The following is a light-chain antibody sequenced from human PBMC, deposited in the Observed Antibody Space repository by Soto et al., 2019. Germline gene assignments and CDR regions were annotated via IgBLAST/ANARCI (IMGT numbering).Light chain of an antibody. CDR2: GAS. CDR3: QQYNNWPQT. Sequence: EIVMTQSPATLSVSPGDRATLSCRASQSVSSTLAWYQQKPGQAPRLLIYGASTRATGIPARFSGSGSGTEFTLTISSLQSEDFVVYYCQQYNNWPQTFGQGTKVEIK. J-gene: IGKJ1*01. V-gene: IGKV3-15*01. CDR1: QSVSST.